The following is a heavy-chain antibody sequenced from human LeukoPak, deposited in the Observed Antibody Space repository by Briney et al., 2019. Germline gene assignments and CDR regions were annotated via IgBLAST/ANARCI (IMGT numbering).Heavy chain of an antibody. V-gene: IGHV4-39*01. CDR3: ARSTVAGTRKVDY. CDR2: IYYSGST. D-gene: IGHD6-19*01. Sequence: SETLSLTCTVSGGSISNSIYYWGWIRQPPGKGLEWIGSIYYSGSTYYNPSLKSRVTISVDTSMNQFSLKLSSVTAADTAVYYCARSTVAGTRKVDYWGQGTLVTVSS. CDR1: GGSISNSIYY. J-gene: IGHJ4*02.